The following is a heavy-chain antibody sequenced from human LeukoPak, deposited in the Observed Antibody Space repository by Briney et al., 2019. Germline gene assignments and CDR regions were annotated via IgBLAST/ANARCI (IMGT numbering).Heavy chain of an antibody. CDR2: IFYSGST. D-gene: IGHD3-9*01. V-gene: IGHV4-39*07. CDR1: GGSISTSNYY. CDR3: ATGEDILTGGFDY. J-gene: IGHJ4*02. Sequence: SETLSLTCTVSGGSISTSNYYWGWIRQPPGKGLEWIGNIFYSGSTYYGPSLKSRLTISLDTSRNQFSLKLNSVTAADTAVYYCATGEDILTGGFDYWGQGTLVTVSS.